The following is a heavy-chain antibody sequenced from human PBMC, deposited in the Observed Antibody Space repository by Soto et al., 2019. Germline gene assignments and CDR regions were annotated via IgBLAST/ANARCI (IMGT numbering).Heavy chain of an antibody. Sequence: RRLSCAASGFTFSSYAMSWVRQAPGKGLEWVSAISGSGGSTYYADSVKGRFTISRDNSKNTLYLQMNSLRAEDTAVYYCAKDPESTGYRVPYPHWGQGTLVTVSS. D-gene: IGHD3-22*01. V-gene: IGHV3-23*01. J-gene: IGHJ4*02. CDR2: ISGSGGST. CDR1: GFTFSSYA. CDR3: AKDPESTGYRVPYPH.